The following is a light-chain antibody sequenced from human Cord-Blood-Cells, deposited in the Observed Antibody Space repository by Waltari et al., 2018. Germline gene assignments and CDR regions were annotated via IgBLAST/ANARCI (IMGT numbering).Light chain of an antibody. CDR2: GNS. J-gene: IGLJ2*01. V-gene: IGLV1-40*01. CDR3: QSYDSSLRGVV. Sequence: QSVLTQPPSVSEAPGQRVTISCTGSSSNIGAGYDVHWYQQLPGTAPKLLIYGNSNRPSGVPDRFSGSKSGTSASRAITGLQAEDEADYYCQSYDSSLRGVVFGGGTKLTVL. CDR1: SSNIGAGYD.